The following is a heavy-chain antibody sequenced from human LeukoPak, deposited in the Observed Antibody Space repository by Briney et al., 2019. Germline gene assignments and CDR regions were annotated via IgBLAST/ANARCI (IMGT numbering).Heavy chain of an antibody. CDR3: AREVATGFSCFDY. Sequence: PGGSLRLSCAASGFTVNNNYMNWVRQAPRKGLEWVSLIYGGDSTYYADSVKGRFIISRDNSKNTLYLQMNSLRAEDTAVYYCAREVATGFSCFDYWGQGTLVTVS. V-gene: IGHV3-53*01. CDR1: GFTVNNNY. CDR2: IYGGDST. J-gene: IGHJ4*02. D-gene: IGHD2-21*02.